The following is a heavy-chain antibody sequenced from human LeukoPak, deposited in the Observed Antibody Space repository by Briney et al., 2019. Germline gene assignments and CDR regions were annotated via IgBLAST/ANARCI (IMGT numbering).Heavy chain of an antibody. D-gene: IGHD3-22*01. CDR2: INHSGST. Sequence: SETLSLTCAVYGGSFSGYYWSWIRQPPGKGLEWIGEINHSGSTNYNPSLKSRVTISVDTSKNQFSLKLRSVTAADTAVYYCARDSPIKTYYYDSSNAFDIWGQGTMVTVSS. V-gene: IGHV4-34*01. CDR1: GGSFSGYY. CDR3: ARDSPIKTYYYDSSNAFDI. J-gene: IGHJ3*02.